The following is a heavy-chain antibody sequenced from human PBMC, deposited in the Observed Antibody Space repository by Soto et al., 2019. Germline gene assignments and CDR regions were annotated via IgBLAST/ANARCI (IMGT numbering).Heavy chain of an antibody. J-gene: IGHJ4*02. CDR2: IGPESGAT. V-gene: IGHV1-2*02. D-gene: IGHD1-26*01. CDR1: GYTFTGHY. Sequence: ASVKVSCKTSGYTFTGHYIHWVRQAPQQGPEWMGEIGPESGATRYAQKFRGRVTMTMDTSITTVYMELKNLSPDDTAVYYCGRGRSGQIVVFYWGQGTPVTVS. CDR3: GRGRSGQIVVFY.